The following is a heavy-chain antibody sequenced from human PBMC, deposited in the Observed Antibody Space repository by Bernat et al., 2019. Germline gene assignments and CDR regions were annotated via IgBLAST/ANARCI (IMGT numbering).Heavy chain of an antibody. V-gene: IGHV3-30*01. CDR3: ARGPSMYEFWTGYAHQASPHFDY. J-gene: IGHJ4*02. Sequence: QVQLGESGGGVVQPGRSLTLSCAASGFSFSEYAMHWVRQAPGKGLEWVAVISYDGSKTYYGDSVKGRFTISRDTSQNTLFLQMDSLRADDTAMYYCARGPSMYEFWTGYAHQASPHFDYWGQGTLVTVSS. CDR2: ISYDGSKT. D-gene: IGHD3-3*01. CDR1: GFSFSEYA.